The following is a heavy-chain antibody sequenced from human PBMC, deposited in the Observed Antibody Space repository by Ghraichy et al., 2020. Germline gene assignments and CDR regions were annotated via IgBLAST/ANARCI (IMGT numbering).Heavy chain of an antibody. CDR1: GFTFSSYW. CDR2: INSDGSST. CDR3: SRGGGVAAAGSLDY. J-gene: IGHJ4*02. D-gene: IGHD6-13*01. Sequence: GESLNISCAASGFTFSSYWMHWVRQAPGKGLVWVSRINSDGSSTSYADSVKGRFTISRDNAKNTLYLQMNSLRAEDTAMYYCSRGGGVAAAGSLDYWGQGTLVTVSS. V-gene: IGHV3-74*01.